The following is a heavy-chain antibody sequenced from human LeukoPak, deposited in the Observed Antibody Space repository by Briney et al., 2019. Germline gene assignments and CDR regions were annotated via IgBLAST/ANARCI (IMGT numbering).Heavy chain of an antibody. V-gene: IGHV1-18*04. CDR1: GYTFTGYY. D-gene: IGHD2-21*02. Sequence: GASVKVSCKASGYTFTGYYMHWVRQAPGQGLEWMGWISAYNGHTNYARDLQGRVTMTTDTSTSTAYMELRSLGSDDTAIYYCARDVAAIQSDGYYYGMDVWGQGTTVTVSS. J-gene: IGHJ6*02. CDR2: ISAYNGHT. CDR3: ARDVAAIQSDGYYYGMDV.